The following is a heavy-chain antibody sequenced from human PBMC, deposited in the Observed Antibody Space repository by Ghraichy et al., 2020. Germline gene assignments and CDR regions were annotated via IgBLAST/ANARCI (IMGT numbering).Heavy chain of an antibody. CDR2: IKNDGKTT. J-gene: IGHJ6*01. D-gene: IGHD2-2*01. Sequence: GGSLRLSCAGSEFTSSKYWMYWVRHAPGKGLEWIACIKNDGKTTTYADSVKDRFTISRDDAKNTLYVQMNSLRADDTAIYYCARGGYPPQHALDVWGQGTTVTVSS. CDR1: EFTSSKYW. V-gene: IGHV3-74*01. CDR3: ARGGYPPQHALDV.